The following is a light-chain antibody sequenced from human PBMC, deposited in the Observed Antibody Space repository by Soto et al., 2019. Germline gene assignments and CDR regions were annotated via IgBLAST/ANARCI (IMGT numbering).Light chain of an antibody. Sequence: VMTQSPATLSVSPGESATLSCRASQSFSSNVAWYQQKPGQAPRLLIYGTSTRVTGIPARFSGSGSGTEFTITISSLQSEDFAVYYLHHDYNWPLTFGGGNRLDLK. CDR1: QSFSSN. CDR2: GTS. J-gene: IGKJ4*01. CDR3: HHDYNWPLT. V-gene: IGKV3-15*01.